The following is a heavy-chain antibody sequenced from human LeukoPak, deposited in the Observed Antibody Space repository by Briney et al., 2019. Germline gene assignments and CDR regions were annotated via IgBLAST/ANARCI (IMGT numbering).Heavy chain of an antibody. J-gene: IGHJ4*02. CDR2: ITSTTDGGTT. Sequence: GGSLRLSCAVSGFPFSEAWMGWVRQAPGKGLEWVGRITSTTDGGTTDHAAPVRGRFTISRDDSKTTLYLQMNSLKTEDTAVYYCTTYLTTRGQGTLVTVSS. CDR3: TTYLTT. V-gene: IGHV3-15*01. CDR1: GFPFSEAW. D-gene: IGHD4/OR15-4a*01.